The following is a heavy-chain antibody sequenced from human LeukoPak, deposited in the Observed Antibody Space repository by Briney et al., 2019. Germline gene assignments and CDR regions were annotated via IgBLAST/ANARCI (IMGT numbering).Heavy chain of an antibody. D-gene: IGHD3-10*01. J-gene: IGHJ6*02. V-gene: IGHV3-30*18. CDR1: GFTFSSYG. CDR2: ISYDGSNK. Sequence: GRSLRLSCAASGFTFSSYGMHWVRQAPGKGLEWVAVISYDGSNKYYADSVKGRFTISRDNSKNTLYLQMDSLRAEDTAVYYGAKSGLYYYYYGMDVWGQGTTVTVSS. CDR3: AKSGLYYYYYGMDV.